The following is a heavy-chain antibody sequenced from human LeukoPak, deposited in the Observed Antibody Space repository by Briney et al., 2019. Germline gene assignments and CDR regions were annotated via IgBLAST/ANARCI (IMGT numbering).Heavy chain of an antibody. CDR1: GFTFSSYE. Sequence: TGGFLRLSCAASGFTFSSYEMNWVRQAPGKGLEWVSYISSSSSYIYYADSVKGRFTISRDNAKNSLYLQMNSLRAEDTAVYYCARGTLDAFDIWGQGTMVTVSS. J-gene: IGHJ3*02. V-gene: IGHV3-21*05. CDR3: ARGTLDAFDI. CDR2: ISSSSSYI.